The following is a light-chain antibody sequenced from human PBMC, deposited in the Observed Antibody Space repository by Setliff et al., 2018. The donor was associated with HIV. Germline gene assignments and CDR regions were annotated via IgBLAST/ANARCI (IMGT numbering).Light chain of an antibody. CDR2: DVS. Sequence: QSALTQSASVSGSPGQSITISCTGTSSDVGGYNYVSWYQQHPGKAPKLMISDVSNRPSGVSNRFSGSRSANTASLTISGLQAEDEADYYCSSYTSSIPLYVFGTGTKVTVL. CDR1: SSDVGGYNY. J-gene: IGLJ1*01. CDR3: SSYTSSIPLYV. V-gene: IGLV2-14*03.